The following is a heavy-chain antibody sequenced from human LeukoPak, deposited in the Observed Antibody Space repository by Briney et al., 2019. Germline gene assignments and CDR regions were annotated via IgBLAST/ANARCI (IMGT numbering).Heavy chain of an antibody. V-gene: IGHV4-59*11. CDR2: IYYSGNT. J-gene: IGHJ4*02. D-gene: IGHD3-16*01. CDR1: GYSISSSHY. CDR3: ARLLGGSYFDY. Sequence: SETLSLTCTVSGYSISSSHYWSWIRQPPGKGLEWIGYIYYSGNTNYNPSLKSRVTISVDTSKKQFSLKLSSVTAADTAVYYCARLLGGSYFDYWGQGTLVTVSS.